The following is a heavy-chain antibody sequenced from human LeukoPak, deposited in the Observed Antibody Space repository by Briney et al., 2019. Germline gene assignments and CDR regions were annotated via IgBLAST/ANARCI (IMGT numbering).Heavy chain of an antibody. D-gene: IGHD5-12*01. V-gene: IGHV3-30*02. CDR1: ELTFTTYG. CDR3: AKWKNNNSGYDH. J-gene: IGHJ5*02. Sequence: PGGSLRLSCEASELTFTTYGMHWVRQAPGKGLEWMAFIPYDASNEYYADSVKGRFTISRDNSKNTLYLQMSSLRAEDTAVYYCAKWKNNNSGYDHWGQGTLVTVSS. CDR2: IPYDASNE.